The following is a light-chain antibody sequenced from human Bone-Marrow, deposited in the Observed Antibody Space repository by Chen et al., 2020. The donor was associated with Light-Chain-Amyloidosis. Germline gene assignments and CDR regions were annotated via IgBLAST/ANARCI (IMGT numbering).Light chain of an antibody. Sequence: AIQMTQSPSSLSASVGDRVTITCRASQGIRNELGWYQQKPGKAPKLLIYAASSLQSGGPSRCTFSGSGTDQTLTSSSLQHDEFATCHCLQDDNYPQTFGQGPKVEI. V-gene: IGKV1-6*01. CDR1: QGIRNE. CDR2: AAS. J-gene: IGKJ1*01. CDR3: LQDDNYPQT.